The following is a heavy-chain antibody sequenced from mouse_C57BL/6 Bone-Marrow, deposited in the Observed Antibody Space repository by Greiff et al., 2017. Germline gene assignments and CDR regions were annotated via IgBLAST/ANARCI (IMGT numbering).Heavy chain of an antibody. CDR1: GYTVTSYW. CDR2: SHPNSGST. Sequence: QVQLQQPGAELVKPGASVKLSCKASGYTVTSYWMHWVKQRPGQGLEWSGMSHPNSGSTNYNEKFKSKATLTVDKSSSTAYMQLSSLTSEDSAVYYCARPYGYYGDYWGQGTTLTVSS. V-gene: IGHV1-64*01. D-gene: IGHD2-3*01. J-gene: IGHJ2*01. CDR3: ARPYGYYGDY.